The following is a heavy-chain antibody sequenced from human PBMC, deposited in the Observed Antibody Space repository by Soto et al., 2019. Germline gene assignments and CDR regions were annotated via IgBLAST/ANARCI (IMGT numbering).Heavy chain of an antibody. CDR2: IGGSGGT. CDR3: AKGQGWSYYYDS. V-gene: IGHV3-23*01. D-gene: IGHD2-15*01. J-gene: IGHJ4*02. Sequence: EVQLLESGGGLVQPGGSLRLSCAASGFTFSSYAMSWVRLAPGKGLEWFSSIGGSGGTYYADSVKGRFTISGENYKNMLYLHLNSLRAEDTAMYYCAKGQGWSYYYDSWGQGTLVTVSS. CDR1: GFTFSSYA.